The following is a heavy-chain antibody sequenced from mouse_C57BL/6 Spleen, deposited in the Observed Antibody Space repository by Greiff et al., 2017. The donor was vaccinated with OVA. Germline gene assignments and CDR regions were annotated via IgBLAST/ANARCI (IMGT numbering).Heavy chain of an antibody. J-gene: IGHJ2*01. CDR1: GYTFTSYW. CDR2: IHPNSGST. Sequence: VQLQQSGAELVKPGASVKLSCKASGYTFTSYWMHWVKQRPGQGLEWIGMIHPNSGSTNYNEKFKSKATLTVDKSSSTAYMQLSSLTSEDSAVYYCAREGDSSGSDFDYWGQGTTLTVSS. D-gene: IGHD3-2*02. CDR3: AREGDSSGSDFDY. V-gene: IGHV1-64*01.